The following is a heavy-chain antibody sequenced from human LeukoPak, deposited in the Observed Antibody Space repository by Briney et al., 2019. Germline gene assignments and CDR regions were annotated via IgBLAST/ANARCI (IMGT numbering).Heavy chain of an antibody. J-gene: IGHJ4*02. Sequence: GSLRLSCAASGFTFSSYSMNWVRQAPGKGLEWVSYISSSSSTIYYADSVKGRFTISRDNAKNSLYLQMNSLRAEDTAVYYCARDYGSGSYYNGNWGQGTLVTVSS. D-gene: IGHD3-10*01. V-gene: IGHV3-48*04. CDR3: ARDYGSGSYYNGN. CDR2: ISSSSSTI. CDR1: GFTFSSYS.